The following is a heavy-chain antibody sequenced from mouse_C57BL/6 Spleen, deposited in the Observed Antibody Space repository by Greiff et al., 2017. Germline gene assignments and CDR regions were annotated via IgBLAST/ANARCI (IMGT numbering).Heavy chain of an antibody. CDR2: INPYNGGT. J-gene: IGHJ4*01. D-gene: IGHD2-3*01. V-gene: IGHV1-19*01. CDR3: ARWLLHYYAMDY. Sequence: EVQRVESGPVLVKPGASVKMSCKASGYTFTDYYMNWVKQSHGKSLEWIGVINPYNGGTSYNQKFKGQATLTVDKSSSTAYMELNSLTSEDSAVYYCARWLLHYYAMDYWGQGTSVTVSS. CDR1: GYTFTDYY.